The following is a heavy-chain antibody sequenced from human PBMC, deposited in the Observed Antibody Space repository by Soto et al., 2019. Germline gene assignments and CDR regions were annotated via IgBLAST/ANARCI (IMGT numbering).Heavy chain of an antibody. Sequence: SLRLSCAASGFTFSSYWMSWVRQAPGKGLEWVANIKQDGSEKYYVDSVKGRFTISRDNAKNSLYLQMNSLRAEDTAVYYCAREGSYYDFWSGYNPAYYYYGMDVWGQGTTVTVSS. D-gene: IGHD3-3*01. CDR2: IKQDGSEK. J-gene: IGHJ6*02. CDR1: GFTFSSYW. CDR3: AREGSYYDFWSGYNPAYYYYGMDV. V-gene: IGHV3-7*01.